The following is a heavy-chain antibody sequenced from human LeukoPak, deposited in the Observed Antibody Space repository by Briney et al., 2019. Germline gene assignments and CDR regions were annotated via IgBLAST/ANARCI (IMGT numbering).Heavy chain of an antibody. J-gene: IGHJ4*02. D-gene: IGHD3-3*01. CDR1: GFIFRNTW. V-gene: IGHV3-15*01. CDR2: IKSNPDGGTA. CDR3: TTLSYDVHY. Sequence: AGGSLRLSCGASGFIFRNTWMTWVRQAPGKGLEWVGRIKSNPDGGTADYGAAVKGRFTISRDDSRNMLYLQLRSLRAEDTAVYYCTTLSYDVHYWGRGTLVTVSS.